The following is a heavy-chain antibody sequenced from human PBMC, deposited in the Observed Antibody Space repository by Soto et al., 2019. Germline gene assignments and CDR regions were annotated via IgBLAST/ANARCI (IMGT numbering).Heavy chain of an antibody. CDR2: IGTAGDT. CDR1: GFTFSSYD. J-gene: IGHJ4*02. D-gene: IGHD3-22*01. Sequence: EVQLVESGGGLVQPGGSLRLSCAASGFTFSSYDMHWVRQATGKGLEWVSAIGTAGDTYYPGSVKGRFTISRENAKNSLYLQMNSLRAEDTAVYYCARANYDSSGQTFDYWGQGTLVTVSS. V-gene: IGHV3-13*01. CDR3: ARANYDSSGQTFDY.